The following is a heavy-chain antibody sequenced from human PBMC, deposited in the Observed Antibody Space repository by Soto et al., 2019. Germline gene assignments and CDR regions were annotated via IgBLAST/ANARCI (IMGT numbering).Heavy chain of an antibody. J-gene: IGHJ4*02. D-gene: IGHD4-17*01. CDR1: GYTFSGYA. V-gene: IGHV1-18*01. Sequence: QVQLVQSGAEVKKPGASVKVSCKASGYTFSGYAMGWVRQAPGQGLKWMGWISAYNGNTDYAQKFQGRVTMTTDISTSTAYMELRSLTSDDTAVYYCARPFGDYGDYAWSLRYWGQGTLVTVSS. CDR3: ARPFGDYGDYAWSLRY. CDR2: ISAYNGNT.